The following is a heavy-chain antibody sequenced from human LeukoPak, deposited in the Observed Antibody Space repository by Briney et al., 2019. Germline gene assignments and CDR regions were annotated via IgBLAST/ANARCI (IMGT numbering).Heavy chain of an antibody. Sequence: GGSLRLSCAASGFTFSSYSMNWVRQAPGKGLEWVSSISSSSSYIYYADSVEGRFTISRDNAKNSLYLQMSSLRAEDTAVYYCVRSAFHAGSGNYYDYWGQGTLVTVSS. CDR1: GFTFSSYS. J-gene: IGHJ4*02. V-gene: IGHV3-21*01. CDR2: ISSSSSYI. D-gene: IGHD3-22*01. CDR3: VRSAFHAGSGNYYDY.